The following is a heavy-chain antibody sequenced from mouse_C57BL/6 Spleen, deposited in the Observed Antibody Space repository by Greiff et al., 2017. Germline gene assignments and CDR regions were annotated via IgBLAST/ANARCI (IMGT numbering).Heavy chain of an antibody. CDR3: ARRLTGPFDY. Sequence: QVQLKQPGAELVKPGASVKLSCKASGYTFTSYWMHWVKQRPGQGLEWIGMIHPNSGSTNYNEKFKSKATLTVDKSSSTAYMQLSSLTSEDSAVYYCARRLTGPFDYWGQGTTLTVSS. D-gene: IGHD4-1*01. CDR2: IHPNSGST. CDR1: GYTFTSYW. V-gene: IGHV1-64*01. J-gene: IGHJ2*01.